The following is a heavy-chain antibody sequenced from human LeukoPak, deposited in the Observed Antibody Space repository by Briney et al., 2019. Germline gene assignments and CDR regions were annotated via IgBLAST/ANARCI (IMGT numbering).Heavy chain of an antibody. CDR3: AREGAGFWSGYYRGDFDY. J-gene: IGHJ4*02. CDR2: IWYDGSNK. CDR1: GFTFSSYG. D-gene: IGHD3-3*01. V-gene: IGHV3-33*01. Sequence: GGSLRLSCAASGFTFSSYGMHWVRQAPGKGLEWVAAIWYDGSNKYYADSVKGRFTISRDNSKNTLYLQMNSLRAEETAVYYCAREGAGFWSGYYRGDFDYWGQGTLVTVSS.